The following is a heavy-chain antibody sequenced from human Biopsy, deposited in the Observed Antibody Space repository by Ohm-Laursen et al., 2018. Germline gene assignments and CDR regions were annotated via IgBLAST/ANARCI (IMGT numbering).Heavy chain of an antibody. D-gene: IGHD2-8*01. CDR2: IRSGGDYM. J-gene: IGHJ6*02. Sequence: SLRLSCSASGFTLSYYSMTWVRQAPGKGLEWVSSIRSGGDYMFYADSVKGRFTISRDNAKNSLYLQMNSLRAEDTAVYYCARDQLMVYGMDVWGQGTTVTVS. CDR1: GFTLSYYS. V-gene: IGHV3-21*01. CDR3: ARDQLMVYGMDV.